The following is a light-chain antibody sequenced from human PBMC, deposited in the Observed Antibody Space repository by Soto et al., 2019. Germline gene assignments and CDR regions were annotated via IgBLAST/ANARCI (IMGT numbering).Light chain of an antibody. V-gene: IGKV3-11*01. CDR1: QAVNTR. CDR2: LAS. CDR3: HQRQCWPRT. Sequence: EIVLTQSPATLSSFPGDRVTLPCRASQAVNTRLAWYQHRPGQAPRLLIYLASNRAAGVPARFSGSGSGTDFTLTISDVEPEDFAVYYCHQRQCWPRTFGQGTTVDI. J-gene: IGKJ1*01.